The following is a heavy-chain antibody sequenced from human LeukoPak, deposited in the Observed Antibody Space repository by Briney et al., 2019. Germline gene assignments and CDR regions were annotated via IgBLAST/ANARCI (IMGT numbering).Heavy chain of an antibody. CDR3: ARGTSTLDY. Sequence: SETLSLTCTVSGGSISSYYWTWIRQPPGKGLEWIGYIYYSGNTNYNPSLKSRVTISVDTSKNQFSLRLSSVTAADTAVYYCARGTSTLDYWGQGTLVTVSS. CDR2: IYYSGNT. J-gene: IGHJ4*02. D-gene: IGHD2-2*01. V-gene: IGHV4-59*01. CDR1: GGSISSYY.